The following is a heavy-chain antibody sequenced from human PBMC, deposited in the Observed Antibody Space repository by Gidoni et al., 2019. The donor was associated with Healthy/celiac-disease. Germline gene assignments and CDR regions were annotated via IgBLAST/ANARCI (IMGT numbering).Heavy chain of an antibody. D-gene: IGHD4-17*01. CDR3: AHRLPTRTGKMTTVTLFDY. V-gene: IGHV2-5*01. J-gene: IGHJ4*02. CDR2: IYWNDDK. Sequence: QITLKESGPTLVKPTQTLTLTCTFSGFSLSTSGVGVGWIRQPPGKALEWLALIYWNDDKRYSPSLKSRLTITKDTSKNQVVLTMTNMDPVDTATYYCAHRLPTRTGKMTTVTLFDYWGQGTLVTVSS. CDR1: GFSLSTSGVG.